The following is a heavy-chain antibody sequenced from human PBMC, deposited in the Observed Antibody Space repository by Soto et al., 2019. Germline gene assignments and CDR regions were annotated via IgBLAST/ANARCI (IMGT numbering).Heavy chain of an antibody. CDR2: LYDVDGT. CDR1: GLTVRGKKY. Sequence: GGSLRLSCAALGLTVRGKKYITWVRQAPGKGLEWVSALYDVDGTYYADSAKGRFTISRDNSNNIIYLQMNSLGPDDTAVYYCASWLEREHAYDIWGLGTMVTVSS. D-gene: IGHD1-1*01. J-gene: IGHJ3*02. CDR3: ASWLEREHAYDI. V-gene: IGHV3-53*01.